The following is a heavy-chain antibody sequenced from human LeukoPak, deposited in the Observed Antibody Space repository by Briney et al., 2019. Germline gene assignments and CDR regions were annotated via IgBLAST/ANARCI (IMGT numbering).Heavy chain of an antibody. CDR3: AVLPAGELLVGDAFDI. CDR1: GYTFTSYG. V-gene: IGHV1-18*01. D-gene: IGHD1-26*01. J-gene: IGHJ3*02. CDR2: ISAYNGNT. Sequence: ASVKVSCKASGYTFTSYGISWVRQAPGQGLEWMGWISAYNGNTNYAQKLQGRVTMTTDTSTSTAYMELRSLGSDDTAVYYCAVLPAGELLVGDAFDIWGQGTMVTVSS.